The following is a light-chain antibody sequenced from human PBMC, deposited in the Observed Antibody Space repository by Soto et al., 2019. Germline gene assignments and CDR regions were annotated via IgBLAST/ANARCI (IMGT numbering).Light chain of an antibody. Sequence: IQMTQSPSTLSASVGDRVAITCRASQSIGIWLAWYQKKPGKAPRFLIYKASTLQTGVPSRFSGSGPGTEFTLTIRSLQPDDFATYYCQQYNDYSLTFGQGTKVEIK. V-gene: IGKV1-5*03. CDR1: QSIGIW. CDR3: QQYNDYSLT. J-gene: IGKJ1*01. CDR2: KAS.